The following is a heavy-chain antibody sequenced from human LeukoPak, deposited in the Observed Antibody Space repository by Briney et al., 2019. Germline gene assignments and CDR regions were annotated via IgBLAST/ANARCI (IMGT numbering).Heavy chain of an antibody. V-gene: IGHV3-23*01. D-gene: IGHD7-27*01. J-gene: IGHJ6*03. Sequence: GGSLRLSCAASGFASGFTFSSYAMSWVRQAPGKGLEWVASINGRAATTYYADSVKGRFTISRDNSKNTLYLQMNSLGADDTAVYSCAKAPATGEGYYFYYMDVWGKGTTVTVSS. CDR2: INGRAATT. CDR1: GFTFSSYA. CDR3: AKAPATGEGYYFYYMDV.